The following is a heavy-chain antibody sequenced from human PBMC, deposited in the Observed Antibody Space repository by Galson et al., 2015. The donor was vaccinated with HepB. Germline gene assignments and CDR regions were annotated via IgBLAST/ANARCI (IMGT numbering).Heavy chain of an antibody. CDR2: IYPGDSDT. J-gene: IGHJ4*02. V-gene: IGHV5-51*01. Sequence: QSGAEVKKPGESLKISCKGSGYSFTSYWIGWVRQMPGKGLEWMGIIYPGDSDTRYSPSFQGQVTISADKSISTAYLQWSSLKASDTAMYYCARRRRAGRIRNSGGSYYFDYWGQGTLVTVSS. CDR1: GYSFTSYW. D-gene: IGHD4-23*01. CDR3: ARRRRAGRIRNSGGSYYFDY.